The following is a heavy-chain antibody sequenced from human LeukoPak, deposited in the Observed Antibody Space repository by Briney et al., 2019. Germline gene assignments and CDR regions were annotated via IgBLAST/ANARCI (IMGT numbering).Heavy chain of an antibody. Sequence: PSETLSLTCNVSGGSISSSSYYWGWIRQPPGKGLEWIGSIYYSGSTNYNPSLKSRVTISVDTSKNQFSLNLTSVTAADTAVYYCARTVRWLLSPHYGMDVWGQGTTVIVSS. V-gene: IGHV4-39*07. CDR1: GGSISSSSYY. CDR3: ARTVRWLLSPHYGMDV. CDR2: IYYSGST. D-gene: IGHD3-3*01. J-gene: IGHJ6*02.